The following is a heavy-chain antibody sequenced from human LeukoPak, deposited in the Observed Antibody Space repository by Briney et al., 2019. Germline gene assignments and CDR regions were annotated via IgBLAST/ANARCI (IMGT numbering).Heavy chain of an antibody. V-gene: IGHV4-39*01. CDR3: ARNTAITDY. CDR2: IYYSGIT. Sequence: SETLSLXCTVSGGSSSSSSYYWGWSRQPPGKGLEWIGSIYYSGITYYNPSLKSRVTISVDTSKNQFSLKLSSVTAADTAVYYCARNTAITDYWGQGTLVTVSS. J-gene: IGHJ4*02. D-gene: IGHD5-18*01. CDR1: GGSSSSSSYY.